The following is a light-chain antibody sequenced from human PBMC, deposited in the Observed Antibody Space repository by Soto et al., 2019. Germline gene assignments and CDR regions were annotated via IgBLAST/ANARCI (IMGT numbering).Light chain of an antibody. CDR2: EDN. V-gene: IGLV6-57*04. Sequence: NFMLTQPHSVSESPGKTVTISCTRSSGSIASNYVQWYQQRPGSAPTTVIYEDNQRPSGVPDRFSGSIDSSSNSASLTISGLKTEDEADYYYQSRRVFGGGTKVTVL. CDR1: SGSIASNY. CDR3: QSRRV. J-gene: IGLJ2*01.